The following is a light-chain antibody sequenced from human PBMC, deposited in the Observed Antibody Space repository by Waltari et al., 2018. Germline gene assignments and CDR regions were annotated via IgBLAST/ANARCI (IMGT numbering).Light chain of an antibody. V-gene: IGLV2-8*01. J-gene: IGLJ1*01. CDR2: EVS. CDR3: SSYAGNNIYV. Sequence: QSALTQPPSPSGSPGQSVTIPRTGTSRDGGGCNDVSWYQQHPGKAPKLMISEVSKRPSGVPDRFSGSKSGNTASLTVSGLQAEDEADYYCSSYAGNNIYVFGAGTKVTVL. CDR1: SRDGGGCND.